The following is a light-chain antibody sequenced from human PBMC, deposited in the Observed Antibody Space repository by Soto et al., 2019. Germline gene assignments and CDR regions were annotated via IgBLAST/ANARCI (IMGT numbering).Light chain of an antibody. V-gene: IGKV1-5*01. J-gene: IGKJ5*01. CDR3: QQANSFPIT. CDR1: QNIDIW. Sequence: DIQMTQSPSTLSASVGDRVTITCRASQNIDIWLSWYQQKPGKAPSLLIYDASNLKSGVPSRFSGSGSGTEFTLTISSLQPEDFATYYCQQANSFPITFGQGTRLEIK. CDR2: DAS.